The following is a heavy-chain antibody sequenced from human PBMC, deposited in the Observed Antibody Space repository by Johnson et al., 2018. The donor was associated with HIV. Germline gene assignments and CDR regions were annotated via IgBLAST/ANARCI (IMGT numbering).Heavy chain of an antibody. CDR1: GFTFSSYW. Sequence: VQLVESGGGLVQPGGSLRLSCAASGFTFSSYWMSWVRQAPGKGLEWVANIKQDGSEKYYVDSVKGRFTISRDNAKNSLYLQMNSLRAEDTAVYYCAREGIVGATEDAFDIWGQGTMVTVSS. CDR2: IKQDGSEK. J-gene: IGHJ3*02. D-gene: IGHD1-26*01. CDR3: AREGIVGATEDAFDI. V-gene: IGHV3-7*01.